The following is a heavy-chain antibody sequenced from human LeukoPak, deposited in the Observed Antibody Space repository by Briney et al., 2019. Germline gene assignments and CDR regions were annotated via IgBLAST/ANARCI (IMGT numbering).Heavy chain of an antibody. CDR2: IKQDGSEK. D-gene: IGHD3-10*01. Sequence: GGSLRLSCAASGFPFSSYWMSWVRQAPGKGLEWVANIKQDGSEKYYVDSVKGRFTISRDNAKNSLYLQMNSLRAEDTAVYYCARDKATSGSYSFDYWGQGTLVTVSS. CDR1: GFPFSSYW. V-gene: IGHV3-7*03. CDR3: ARDKATSGSYSFDY. J-gene: IGHJ4*02.